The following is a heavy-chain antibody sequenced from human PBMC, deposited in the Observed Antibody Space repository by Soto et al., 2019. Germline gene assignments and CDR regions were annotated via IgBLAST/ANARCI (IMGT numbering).Heavy chain of an antibody. CDR2: ISGHNGDT. CDR3: ARSGSMPYYYYGMDV. D-gene: IGHD3-10*01. J-gene: IGHJ6*02. V-gene: IGHV1-18*01. CDR1: GYTFARYG. Sequence: QVQLVQSGAEVKKPGASVRVSCKASGYTFARYGSDWVRQAPGQGLEWMGWISGHNGDTKYVQKFQGRVSMTTDTSTSTASMELRSLRSDNTAVYYCARSGSMPYYYYGMDVWGQGTTVTVSS.